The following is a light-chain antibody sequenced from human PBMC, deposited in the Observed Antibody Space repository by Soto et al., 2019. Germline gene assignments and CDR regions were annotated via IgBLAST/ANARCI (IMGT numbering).Light chain of an antibody. Sequence: EVVLTQSPGTLSLSPGERATLSCRASQSVTNNYLAWYQQRPGQAPRLLIFVSSDRATGIPDRFSGSGSGTDFTLTISRLEPEDFAVYYCHQYGSSPTYTFGQGTKLEIK. J-gene: IGKJ2*01. CDR2: VSS. CDR3: HQYGSSPTYT. V-gene: IGKV3-20*01. CDR1: QSVTNNY.